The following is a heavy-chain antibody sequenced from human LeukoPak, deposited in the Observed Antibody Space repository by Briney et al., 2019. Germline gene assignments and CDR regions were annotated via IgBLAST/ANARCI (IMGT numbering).Heavy chain of an antibody. D-gene: IGHD6-13*01. Sequence: GESLKISCRVSGYSFTNYWIGWVRQMPGKGLEWMGIIYPGDSDARYSPSFQGQVTILADKSISTAYLQWSSLKASDTAMYYCAINARLIAAAGYDAFDIWGQGAMVTVSS. CDR1: GYSFTNYW. CDR2: IYPGDSDA. J-gene: IGHJ3*02. V-gene: IGHV5-51*01. CDR3: AINARLIAAAGYDAFDI.